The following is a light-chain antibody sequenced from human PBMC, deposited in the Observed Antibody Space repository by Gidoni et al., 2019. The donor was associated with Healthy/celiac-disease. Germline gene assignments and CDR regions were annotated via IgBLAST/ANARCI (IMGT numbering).Light chain of an antibody. CDR3: QQYGSSPRT. V-gene: IGKV3-20*01. Sequence: TLSLSPGERATLSCRASQSVSSSSLAWYQQKPGQAPRLLIYGASSRDTGIPDRFSGSGCGTDFTLTISRLEPEEVAVYYCQQYGSSPRTFGQGTKVEIK. J-gene: IGKJ1*01. CDR2: GAS. CDR1: QSVSSSS.